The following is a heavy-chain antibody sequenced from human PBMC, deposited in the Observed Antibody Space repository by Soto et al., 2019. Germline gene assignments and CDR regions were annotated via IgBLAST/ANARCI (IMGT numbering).Heavy chain of an antibody. D-gene: IGHD3-10*01. CDR2: IYYSGST. V-gene: IGHV4-59*01. CDR1: GGSISSYY. CDR3: ARLGGYYYMDV. J-gene: IGHJ6*03. Sequence: SETLSLTCTVSGGSISSYYWSWIRQPPGKGLECIGYIYYSGSTNYNPSLKSRVTISLDTSRNHFSLKLSSVAPADTAVYYCARLGGYYYMDVWGKGSTVTVSS.